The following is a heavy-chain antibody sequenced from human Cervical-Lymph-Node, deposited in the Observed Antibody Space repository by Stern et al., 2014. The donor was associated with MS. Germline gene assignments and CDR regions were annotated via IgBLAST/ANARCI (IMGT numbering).Heavy chain of an antibody. V-gene: IGHV7-4-1*01. CDR1: GYTFTTYG. J-gene: IGHJ4*02. D-gene: IGHD4-17*01. CDR2: INTNTGNP. CDR3: AEYAPMVTIAFAY. Sequence: VQLVESGSELKKPGASVKVSCKASGYTFTTYGMNWVRQAPGQGLEWMGWINTNTGNPTYAQDLTGRFVFSLETSVTTAYLQIRSLKAEATAVYYCAEYAPMVTIAFAYWGQGTLFSVPP.